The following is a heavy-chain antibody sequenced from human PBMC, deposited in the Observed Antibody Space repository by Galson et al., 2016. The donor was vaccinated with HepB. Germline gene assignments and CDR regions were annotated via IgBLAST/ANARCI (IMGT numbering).Heavy chain of an antibody. Sequence: TLSLTCTVSGPSITSGDYYWSWIRQHPGKGLEWIGYIYHSGNSYYLPSLESRATISVDTSKNQFSRKLNSVIAADTAVYFCARADILRGGFDIWGQGTLVTVSS. CDR3: ARADILRGGFDI. CDR2: IYHSGNS. D-gene: IGHD3-9*01. V-gene: IGHV4-31*03. CDR1: GPSITSGDYY. J-gene: IGHJ4*02.